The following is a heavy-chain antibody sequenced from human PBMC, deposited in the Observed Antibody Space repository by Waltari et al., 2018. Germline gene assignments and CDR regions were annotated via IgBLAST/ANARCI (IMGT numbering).Heavy chain of an antibody. CDR1: GYFINTGFF. D-gene: IGHD2-2*03. CDR2: IYPDGTT. CDR3: ARQTLGYCTSAACRRLET. V-gene: IGHV4-38-2*01. J-gene: IGHJ5*02. Sequence: QVQLQESGPGLVRPSETLSLTCDVSGYFINTGFFWGWIRQPPGKGLEWIGNIYPDGTTHHSPSLKNRLTISVDTSKNQFSLRLTFVTVADSALYYCARQTLGYCTSAACRRLETWGQGILVTVSS.